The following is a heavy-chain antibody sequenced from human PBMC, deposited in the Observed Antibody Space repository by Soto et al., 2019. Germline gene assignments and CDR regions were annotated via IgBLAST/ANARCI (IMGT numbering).Heavy chain of an antibody. Sequence: PSETLSLTCTVSGGSISSYYSSWIRQPPGKGLERIGYIYYSGNTNYNPSLKSRVTISVDTSKNQFSLKLSSVTAADTAVYYCARFLGGSGWTAYYFDYWGQGTLVTVSS. D-gene: IGHD6-19*01. V-gene: IGHV4-59*12. CDR1: GGSISSYY. CDR3: ARFLGGSGWTAYYFDY. J-gene: IGHJ4*02. CDR2: IYYSGNT.